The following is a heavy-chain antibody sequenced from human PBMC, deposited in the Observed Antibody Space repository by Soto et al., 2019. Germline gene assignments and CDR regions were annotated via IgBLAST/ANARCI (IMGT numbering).Heavy chain of an antibody. Sequence: GWSLRLSCGASGFTFSSHAMSWVRQAPGKGLEWVSAISFSGGSTYYADSVKGRFTISRDNSRNTLYLQMNSLRAEDTAVYYCAKERSYSDSWGEGTLYTVSS. J-gene: IGHJ4*02. CDR2: ISFSGGST. CDR1: GFTFSSHA. CDR3: AKERSYSDS. V-gene: IGHV3-23*01.